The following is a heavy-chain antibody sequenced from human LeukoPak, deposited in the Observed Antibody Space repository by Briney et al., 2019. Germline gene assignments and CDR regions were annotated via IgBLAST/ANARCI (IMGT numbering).Heavy chain of an antibody. D-gene: IGHD2-21*02. CDR2: ISWNSGSI. Sequence: GGSLRLSCAASGFTFDDYAMHWVRQALGKGLEWVSGISWNSGSIGYADSVKGRFTISRDNAKNSLYLQMNSLRAEDTALYYCAKALCGGDCFGTDYWGQGTLVTVSS. J-gene: IGHJ4*02. V-gene: IGHV3-9*01. CDR3: AKALCGGDCFGTDY. CDR1: GFTFDDYA.